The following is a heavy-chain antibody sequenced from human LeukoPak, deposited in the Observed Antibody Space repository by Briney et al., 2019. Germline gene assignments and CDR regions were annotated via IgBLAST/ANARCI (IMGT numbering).Heavy chain of an antibody. CDR1: GGSISSSSHY. CDR2: IYYSGST. J-gene: IGHJ4*02. Sequence: PSETLSLTCTVSGGSISSSSHYWGWIRQPPGKGLEWIGSIYYSGSTYYNPSLKSRVTISVDTSKNQFSLKLSSVTAADTAVYYCARRGEMVVDGVKYRLNYFDYWGQGTLVTVSS. CDR3: ARRGEMVVDGVKYRLNYFDY. V-gene: IGHV4-39*01. D-gene: IGHD3-22*01.